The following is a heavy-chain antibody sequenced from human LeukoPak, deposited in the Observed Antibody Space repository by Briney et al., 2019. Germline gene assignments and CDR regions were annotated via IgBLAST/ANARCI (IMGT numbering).Heavy chain of an antibody. CDR2: ISYDGSNK. CDR1: GFTFSSYG. CDR3: AKPLGIAVAGTSHPYYYYGMDV. D-gene: IGHD6-19*01. V-gene: IGHV3-30*18. Sequence: GGSLRLSCAASGFTFSSYGMHWVRQAPGKGLEWVAVISYDGSNKYYADSVKGRFTISRDNSKNTLYLQMNSLRAEDTAVYYCAKPLGIAVAGTSHPYYYYGMDVWGQGTTVTVSS. J-gene: IGHJ6*02.